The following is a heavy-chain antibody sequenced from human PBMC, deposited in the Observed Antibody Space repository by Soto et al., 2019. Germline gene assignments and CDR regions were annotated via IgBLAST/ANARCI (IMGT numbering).Heavy chain of an antibody. J-gene: IGHJ4*02. CDR1: GGSISSYY. D-gene: IGHD2-2*01. CDR3: ARSSCSSTSCYLPFDY. V-gene: IGHV4-59*01. CDR2: IYYSGST. Sequence: SETLSLTCTVSGGSISSYYWSWIRQPPGKGLEWIGYIYYSGSTNYNPSLKSRVTISVDTSKNQFSLKLSSVTAADTAVYYCARSSCSSTSCYLPFDYWGQGTLVTVSS.